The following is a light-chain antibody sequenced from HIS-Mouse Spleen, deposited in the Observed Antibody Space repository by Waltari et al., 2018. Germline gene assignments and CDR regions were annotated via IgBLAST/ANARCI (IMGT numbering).Light chain of an antibody. J-gene: IGLJ1*01. CDR1: SSDVGGYSY. Sequence: QSALTQPPPASGSPGPSVTISCTGTSSDVGGYSYVSWYQQHPGKAPKLMIYEVSKRPSGVPDRFSGSKSGNTASLTVSGLQAEDEADYYCSSYAGSNNLNVFGTGTKVTVL. CDR2: EVS. V-gene: IGLV2-8*01. CDR3: SSYAGSNNLNV.